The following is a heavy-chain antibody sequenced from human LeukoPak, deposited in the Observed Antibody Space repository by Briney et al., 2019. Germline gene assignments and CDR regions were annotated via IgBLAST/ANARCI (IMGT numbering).Heavy chain of an antibody. J-gene: IGHJ4*02. D-gene: IGHD3-9*01. CDR3: ARDHLRSFDWGGLIDY. CDR2: ISHDGSNE. Sequence: GGSLRLSCAASGFTFRSYAMHWVRQAPGKGLEWVAVISHDGSNEHYADSVKGRFTISRDNSKSAQYLLMNSVRAEDTAVYFCARDHLRSFDWGGLIDYWGPGTLVAVSS. V-gene: IGHV3-30*04. CDR1: GFTFRSYA.